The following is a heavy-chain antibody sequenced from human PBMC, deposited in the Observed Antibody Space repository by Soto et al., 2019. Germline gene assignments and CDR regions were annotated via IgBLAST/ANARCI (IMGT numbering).Heavy chain of an antibody. V-gene: IGHV1-69*06. CDR2: IIPIFGTA. J-gene: IGHJ4*02. CDR1: GGTFSSYA. D-gene: IGHD6-13*01. CDR3: ASGVAAAGTGFDY. Sequence: ASVKVSCKASGGTFSSYAISWVRQAPGQGLEWMGGIIPIFGTANYAQRFQGRVTITADKSTSTAYMELSSLRSEDTAVYYCASGVAAAGTGFDYWGQGTLVTVSS.